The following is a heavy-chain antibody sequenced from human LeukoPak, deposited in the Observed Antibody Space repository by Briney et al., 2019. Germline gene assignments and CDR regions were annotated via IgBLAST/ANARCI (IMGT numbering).Heavy chain of an antibody. Sequence: KPGGSLRLSCAASGFTFSDYSMNWVRQAPGKGLEWVSSISGSSRHVYYGGSVKGRFTISRDNAKNSLFLQMNSLRAEDMAVYYCVRDFMGMGGTTAYLHHRGQGTLVTVSS. D-gene: IGHD1-1*01. CDR3: VRDFMGMGGTTAYLHH. V-gene: IGHV3-21*01. J-gene: IGHJ1*01. CDR2: ISGSSRHV. CDR1: GFTFSDYS.